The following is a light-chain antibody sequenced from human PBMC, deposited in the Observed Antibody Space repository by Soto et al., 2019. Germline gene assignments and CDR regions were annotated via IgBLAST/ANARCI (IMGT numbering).Light chain of an antibody. CDR2: GAS. CDR1: QSVSNN. V-gene: IGKV3-15*01. CDR3: QQYNTWPRT. J-gene: IGKJ1*01. Sequence: EIVMTQSPATLSVSPGERATLSCRASQSVSNNLAWYQQKPGQARRVLIYGASTRATGIPARFSGSGSGTEFPLTVSSLQSEDFAVYYCQQYNTWPRTFGQGTKVEIK.